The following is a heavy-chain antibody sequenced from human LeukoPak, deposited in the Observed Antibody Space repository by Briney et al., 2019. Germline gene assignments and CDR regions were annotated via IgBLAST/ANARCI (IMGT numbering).Heavy chain of an antibody. Sequence: TSETLSHTRTVSGGSISSYYWSWIRQPPGKGLEWSGYIYYSGSTNYNPSLKSRVTISVDTSKNQFSLKLSSVTAADTAVYYCARFPNGGWYGFDDWGQGTLVTVSS. CDR2: IYYSGST. D-gene: IGHD6-19*01. CDR1: GGSISSYY. V-gene: IGHV4-59*01. CDR3: ARFPNGGWYGFDD. J-gene: IGHJ4*02.